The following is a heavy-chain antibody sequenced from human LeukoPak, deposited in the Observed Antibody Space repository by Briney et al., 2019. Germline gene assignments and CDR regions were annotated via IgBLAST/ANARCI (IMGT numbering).Heavy chain of an antibody. CDR3: ARLGWEPGNWDY. CDR2: ISSSSSYI. Sequence: GAPKPSFAASGFPFSSYSMNWVRPAPGEGLEWVSSISSSSSYIYYADSVKGRFTISRDNAKNSLYLQMNSLRAEDTAVYYCARLGWEPGNWDYWGQGTLVTVSS. V-gene: IGHV3-21*03. J-gene: IGHJ4*02. CDR1: GFPFSSYS. D-gene: IGHD1-26*01.